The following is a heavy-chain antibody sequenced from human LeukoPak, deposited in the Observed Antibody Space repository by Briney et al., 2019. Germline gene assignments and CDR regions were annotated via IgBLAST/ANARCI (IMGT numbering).Heavy chain of an antibody. V-gene: IGHV1-8*01. CDR2: MNPNSGNT. D-gene: IGHD2-2*01. CDR3: ARAPSSTSCSDY. Sequence: ASVKVSCKASGYTFTSYDINWVRQATGQGLEWMGWMNPNSGNTGYAQKFQGRVTMTRNTSISTAYMELSSLRSEDTAVYYCARAPSSTSCSDYWGQGTLVTVSS. J-gene: IGHJ4*02. CDR1: GYTFTSYD.